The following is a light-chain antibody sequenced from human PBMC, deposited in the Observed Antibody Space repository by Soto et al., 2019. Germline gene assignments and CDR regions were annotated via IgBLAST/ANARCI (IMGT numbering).Light chain of an antibody. CDR2: DAS. CDR3: QQYAASPQWT. CDR1: QSVSSN. V-gene: IGKV3-20*01. J-gene: IGKJ1*01. Sequence: EIVMTRSPGTLSLSPLELATLSCRASQSVSSNLAWYQQKPGQAHRLVIYDASTRATGIPDRFSGRGSGTDFTLTISRLEPEDLAVYYGQQYAASPQWTVGHCTKVEIK.